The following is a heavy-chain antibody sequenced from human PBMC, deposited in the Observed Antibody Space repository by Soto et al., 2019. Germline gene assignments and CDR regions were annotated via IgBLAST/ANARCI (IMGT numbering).Heavy chain of an antibody. CDR2: INHSGST. CDR1: GGSFSGYY. D-gene: IGHD3-22*01. V-gene: IGHV4-34*01. Sequence: PSETLSLTCAVYGGSFSGYYWRWIRQPPGKGLEWIGEINHSGSTNYNPSLKSRVTISVDTSKNQFSLKLSSVTAADTAVYYCARGLRNYYDSSGYYYFDYWGQGTLVTVSS. J-gene: IGHJ4*02. CDR3: ARGLRNYYDSSGYYYFDY.